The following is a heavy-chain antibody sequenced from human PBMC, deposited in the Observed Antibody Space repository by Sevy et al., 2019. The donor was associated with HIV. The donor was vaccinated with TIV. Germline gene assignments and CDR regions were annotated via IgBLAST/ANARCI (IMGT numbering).Heavy chain of an antibody. CDR2: IYYSGTT. CDR1: GGSISSNSYY. Sequence: SETLSLTCTVSGGSISSNSYYWVWIRQPPGKGLAWIGGIYYSGTTYYNPSLKSRVTIPIDTSKTQFSLKLSSVTAADTAIFYCARLNYGDYSNYFDPWGQGSLVTVSS. CDR3: ARLNYGDYSNYFDP. J-gene: IGHJ5*02. D-gene: IGHD4-17*01. V-gene: IGHV4-39*01.